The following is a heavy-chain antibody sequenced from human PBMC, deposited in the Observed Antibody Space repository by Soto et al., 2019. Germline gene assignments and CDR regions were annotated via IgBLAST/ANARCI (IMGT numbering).Heavy chain of an antibody. D-gene: IGHD6-13*01. CDR2: IKHSGST. CDR3: ARGARWWAAAIGS. V-gene: IGHV4-34*01. CDR1: GGSFAVYY. J-gene: IGHJ5*02. Sequence: SETLSLACAVYGGSFAVYYCIFIRQTPGKGREWIGEIKHSGSTTYNPAHKSRVTISVDTTKNQYSLKLSSVTAEVTAVYSCARGARWWAAAIGSWGQGTLVTVSS.